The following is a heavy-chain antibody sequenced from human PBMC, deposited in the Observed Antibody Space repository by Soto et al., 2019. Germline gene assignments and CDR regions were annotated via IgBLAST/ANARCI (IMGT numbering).Heavy chain of an antibody. J-gene: IGHJ4*02. CDR1: GFTFSDFA. CDR3: AKMEGMDPWAYSFDY. D-gene: IGHD2-2*03. Sequence: EVQVLESGGGLVQPGGSLRLSCAATGFTFSDFAMSWVRQAPGKGLEWVSRIYGGGNGPHYADYVKGRVTISRENSKNTLYLQMNSLRAEDTAVYYCAKMEGMDPWAYSFDYWGQGTLVTVSS. CDR2: IYGGGNGP. V-gene: IGHV3-23*03.